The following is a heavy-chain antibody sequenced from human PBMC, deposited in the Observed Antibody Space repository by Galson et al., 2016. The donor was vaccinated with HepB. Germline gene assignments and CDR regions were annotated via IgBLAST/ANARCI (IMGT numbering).Heavy chain of an antibody. CDR3: AADSSGY. CDR1: GYSFTTYA. D-gene: IGHD6-25*01. V-gene: IGHV1-3*01. CDR2: IKGVNGNT. Sequence: VQVSCKASGYSFTTYALHWVRQAPGQRLEWMGWIKGVNGNTKYSPKFQDRVTITRNTSASTVYMELSSLRSEDTAVYYCAADSSGYWGQGTLVTVSS. J-gene: IGHJ4*02.